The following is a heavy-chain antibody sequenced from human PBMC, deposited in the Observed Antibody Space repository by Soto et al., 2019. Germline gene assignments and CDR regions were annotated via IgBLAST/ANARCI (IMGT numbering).Heavy chain of an antibody. Sequence: GSLRLSCAGSGFTVRSYAMTWVRQAPGKGLEWVSTLSDSGGHTYYADSVKGRFTISRDNPKNTLYLQMNSLRAEDTAVYYCAKDSQSVSVSAARVYGMDVWGQGTTVTVSS. CDR1: GFTVRSYA. V-gene: IGHV3-23*01. J-gene: IGHJ6*02. CDR3: AKDSQSVSVSAARVYGMDV. D-gene: IGHD2-2*01. CDR2: LSDSGGHT.